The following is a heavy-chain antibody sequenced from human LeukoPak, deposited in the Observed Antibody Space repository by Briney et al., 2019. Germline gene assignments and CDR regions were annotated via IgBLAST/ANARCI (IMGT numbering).Heavy chain of an antibody. V-gene: IGHV3-48*03. CDR1: GFTFSSYE. J-gene: IGHJ6*03. CDR3: ARGGSSWDFHYYYYMDV. Sequence: GGSLRLSCAASGFTFSSYEMNWVRQAPGKGLEWVSYISSSGSTIYYADSVKGRFTISRDNAKNSLYLQMNSLRAEDTAVYYRARGGSSWDFHYYYYMDVWGKGTTVTVSS. CDR2: ISSSGSTI. D-gene: IGHD6-13*01.